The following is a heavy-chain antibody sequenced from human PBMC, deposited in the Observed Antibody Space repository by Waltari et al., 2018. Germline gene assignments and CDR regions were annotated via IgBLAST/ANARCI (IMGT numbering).Heavy chain of an antibody. CDR1: GFTFNTYT. V-gene: IGHV3-21*02. CDR2: ISSTSSDI. CDR3: AGGYSSYYGMDV. Sequence: EVQLVESGGGLVKPGGSLRLSCAASGFTFNTYTMNWVRQAPGKGREWVSYISSTSSDIYYADSVKGRLTISRDNAKSSLYLQLNSLRAEDTAVYYCAGGYSSYYGMDVWGQGTTVTVSS. J-gene: IGHJ6*02. D-gene: IGHD6-13*01.